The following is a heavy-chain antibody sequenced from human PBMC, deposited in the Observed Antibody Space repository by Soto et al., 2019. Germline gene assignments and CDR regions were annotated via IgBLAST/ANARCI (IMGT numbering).Heavy chain of an antibody. V-gene: IGHV3-30-3*01. Sequence: PGGSLRLSCAASGFTFSSYAMHWVRQAPGKGLEWVAVISYDGSNKYYADSVKGRFTISRDNSKNTLYLQMNSLRAEDTAVYYCASVERSIADIALDYWGQGTLVTVSS. CDR2: ISYDGSNK. CDR1: GFTFSSYA. J-gene: IGHJ4*02. CDR3: ASVERSIADIALDY. D-gene: IGHD6-6*01.